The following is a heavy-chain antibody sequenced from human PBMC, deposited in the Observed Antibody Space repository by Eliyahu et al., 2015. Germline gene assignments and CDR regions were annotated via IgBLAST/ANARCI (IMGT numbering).Heavy chain of an antibody. CDR3: AKDTGAGQTYFDY. CDR1: GFXFDDYA. D-gene: IGHD6-13*01. Sequence: EVQLVESGGGLVQPGXSXRLXCAAXGFXFDDYAMHWVRQAPGKGLEWVSGISWNSGSIGYADSVKGXFTISRDNAKNSLYLQMNSLRAEDTALYYCAKDTGAGQTYFDYWGQGTLVTVSS. CDR2: ISWNSGSI. V-gene: IGHV3-9*01. J-gene: IGHJ4*02.